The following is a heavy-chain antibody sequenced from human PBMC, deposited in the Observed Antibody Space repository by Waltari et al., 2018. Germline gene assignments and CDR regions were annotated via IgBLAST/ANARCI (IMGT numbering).Heavy chain of an antibody. D-gene: IGHD6-13*01. V-gene: IGHV3-30*01. CDR1: GFTFSSYA. CDR3: ARAGYSSSWYLYYFDY. Sequence: QVQLVESGGGVVQPGRSLRLSCAASGFTFSSYAMHWVRQAPGKGLEWVAVISYDGSNKYYADSVKGRFTISRDNSKNTLYLQMNSLRAEDTAVYYCARAGYSSSWYLYYFDYRGQGTLVTVSS. CDR2: ISYDGSNK. J-gene: IGHJ4*02.